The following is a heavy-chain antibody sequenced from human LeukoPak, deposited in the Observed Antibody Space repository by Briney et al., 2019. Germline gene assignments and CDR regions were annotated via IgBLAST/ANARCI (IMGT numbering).Heavy chain of an antibody. CDR1: AGSISSGDYY. V-gene: IGHV4-30-4*08. CDR2: IYYSGST. Sequence: SETLSLTCTDSAGSISSGDYYWSWIRQPPGKGLEWIGYIYYSGSTYYNPSLKSRVTISVDTSKNQFSLKLSSVTAADTAVYYCARTYDFWSGYSSHFDYWGQGTLVTVSS. D-gene: IGHD3-3*01. CDR3: ARTYDFWSGYSSHFDY. J-gene: IGHJ4*02.